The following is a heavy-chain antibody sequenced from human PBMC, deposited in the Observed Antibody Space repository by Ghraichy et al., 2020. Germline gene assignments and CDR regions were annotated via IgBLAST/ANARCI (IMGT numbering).Heavy chain of an antibody. Sequence: GGSLRLSCAASGFTFSSYSMNWVRQAPGKGLEWVSSISSSSYIYYADSVKGRFTISRDNAKNSLYLQMSSLRAEDTAVFYCARGLDLYGSGSYYGAGAFDIWGQGTMVTVSS. CDR3: ARGLDLYGSGSYYGAGAFDI. CDR2: ISSSSYI. CDR1: GFTFSSYS. D-gene: IGHD3-10*01. V-gene: IGHV3-21*01. J-gene: IGHJ3*02.